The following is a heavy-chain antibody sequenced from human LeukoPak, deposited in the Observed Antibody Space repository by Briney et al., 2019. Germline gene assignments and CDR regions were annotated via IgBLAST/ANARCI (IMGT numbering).Heavy chain of an antibody. D-gene: IGHD7-27*01. J-gene: IGHJ4*02. CDR2: IRQDGNEK. V-gene: IGHV3-7*01. Sequence: GGSLRLSCAASGFTVRNYWMSWVRQAPGKGLEWVANIRQDGNEKYYMDSVKGRFTISRDNAKTSLYLQISSLRVEDMAVYYCARDLGIDRFDSWGQGSLVTVSS. CDR3: ARDLGIDRFDS. CDR1: GFTVRNYW.